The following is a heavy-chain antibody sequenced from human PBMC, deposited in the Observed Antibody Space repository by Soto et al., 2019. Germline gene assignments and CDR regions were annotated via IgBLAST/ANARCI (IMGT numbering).Heavy chain of an antibody. D-gene: IGHD2-8*01. CDR3: ARRVSSLYYFDY. J-gene: IGHJ4*02. CDR2: INYGGRT. CDR1: YGSFSYYW. V-gene: IGHV4-34*01. Sequence: SETLSLTCAVYYGSFSYYWWSWIRQAPGKGPEWIGEINYGGRTNYTPSLKSRVTMSIDTSRNQFSLKLSSVTAADTAVFYCARRVSSLYYFDYWGQGTPVTVSS.